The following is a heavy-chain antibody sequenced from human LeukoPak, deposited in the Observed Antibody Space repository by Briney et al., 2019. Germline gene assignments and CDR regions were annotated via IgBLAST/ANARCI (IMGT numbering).Heavy chain of an antibody. CDR3: ASRYYDNSPSDP. D-gene: IGHD3-22*01. CDR1: GASISSYS. CDR2: IYYSGST. Sequence: SETLSLTCSVSGASISSYSWSWIRQAPGKGLEWIGYIYYSGSTNYNPSLKSRVTITVDTSKNQFSLKLSSVTAADTAVYYCASRYYDNSPSDPWGQGILVTVSS. V-gene: IGHV4-59*01. J-gene: IGHJ5*02.